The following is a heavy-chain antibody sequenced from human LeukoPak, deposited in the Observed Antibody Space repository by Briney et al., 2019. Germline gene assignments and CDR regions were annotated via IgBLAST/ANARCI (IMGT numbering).Heavy chain of an antibody. CDR1: GFTFSSYA. D-gene: IGHD2/OR15-2a*01. V-gene: IGHV3-30-3*02. J-gene: IGHJ4*02. Sequence: PGGSLRLSCAASGFTFSSYAMHWVRQAPGKGLEWVAVISYDGSNKYYADSVKGRFTISRDNSKNTLYLQMNSLRAEDTAVYYCATNERGTFFASFDYWGQGTLVTVSS. CDR2: ISYDGSNK. CDR3: ATNERGTFFASFDY.